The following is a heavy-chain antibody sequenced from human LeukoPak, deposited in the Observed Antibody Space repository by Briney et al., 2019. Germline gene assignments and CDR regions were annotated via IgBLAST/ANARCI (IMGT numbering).Heavy chain of an antibody. Sequence: ASVKVSCKASGYTFTSYGISRVRQAPGQGLEWMGWISAYNGNTNYAQKLQGRVTMTTDTSTSTAYMELRSLRSDDTAVYYCARFGVVVVAAQFYDYWGQGTLVTVSS. D-gene: IGHD2-15*01. CDR1: GYTFTSYG. CDR3: ARFGVVVVAAQFYDY. J-gene: IGHJ4*02. CDR2: ISAYNGNT. V-gene: IGHV1-18*01.